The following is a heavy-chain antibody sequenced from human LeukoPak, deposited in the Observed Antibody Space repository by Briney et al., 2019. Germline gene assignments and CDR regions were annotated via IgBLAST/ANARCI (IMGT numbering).Heavy chain of an antibody. Sequence: PGGSLRLSCTVSGFIFSNYDLSWVRQAPGRGLEWVSVITGSGGTTYYAHSVKGRFTISRDTSKNTLYLQMNSLSAEDTAVYYCAVSWYDFWGQGTLVTVSS. V-gene: IGHV3-23*01. CDR3: AVSWYDF. CDR2: ITGSGGTT. CDR1: GFIFSNYD. J-gene: IGHJ5*01.